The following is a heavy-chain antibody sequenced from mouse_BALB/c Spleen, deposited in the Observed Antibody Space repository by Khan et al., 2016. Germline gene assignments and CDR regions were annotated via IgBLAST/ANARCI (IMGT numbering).Heavy chain of an antibody. V-gene: IGHV2-2*02. CDR2: IWSGGST. CDR1: GFSLTSYG. CDR3: ASSDGYYVYNAVFH. Sequence: QPSQSLSIPCTVSGFSLTSYGVHWVRQSPGKGLEWLGVIWSGGSTDYNAAFISRLSISKDNSKSLAFSKMNSPQANDTAIYYCASSDGYYVYNAVFHSGARTSCTVSS. D-gene: IGHD2-3*01. J-gene: IGHJ4*01.